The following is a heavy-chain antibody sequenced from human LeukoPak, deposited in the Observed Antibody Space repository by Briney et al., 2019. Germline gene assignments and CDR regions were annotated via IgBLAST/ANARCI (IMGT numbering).Heavy chain of an antibody. CDR3: ARDLGYYDSSGYSGSGWFDP. CDR2: IYTSGST. D-gene: IGHD3-22*01. CDR1: GGSISSYY. V-gene: IGHV4-4*07. J-gene: IGHJ5*02. Sequence: PSETLSLTCTVAGGSISSYYWSWIRQPAGKGLEWIGRIYTSGSTNYNPSLKSRVTMSVDTSKNHFSLKLSSVTDADTAVYYCARDLGYYDSSGYSGSGWFDPWGQGTLVTVSS.